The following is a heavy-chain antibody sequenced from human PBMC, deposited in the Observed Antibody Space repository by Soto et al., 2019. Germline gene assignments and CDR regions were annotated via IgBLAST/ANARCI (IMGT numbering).Heavy chain of an antibody. CDR2: IKPKSEGETA. V-gene: IGHV3-15*07. D-gene: IGHD6-19*01. CDR1: RFNFSAAW. J-gene: IGHJ4*02. Sequence: EMQLVQSGGGLVKPGGSLRLSCVASRFNFSAAWLNWIRQAPGKGLEWVGRIKPKSEGETADYTAPVRGRFTISRDDSQNTLHLHMDSLKTEDTAVYYCATVPYSSGATWGLGVLVTVSS. CDR3: ATVPYSSGAT.